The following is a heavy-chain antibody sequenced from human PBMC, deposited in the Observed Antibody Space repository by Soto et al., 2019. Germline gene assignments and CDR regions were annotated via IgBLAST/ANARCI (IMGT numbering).Heavy chain of an antibody. J-gene: IGHJ6*02. CDR1: GGTISSYY. CDR2: IYYSGST. Sequence: PAETLSLTCTVSGGTISSYYWSWIRQPPGKGLEWIGYIYYSGSTNYNPSLKSRVTISVDTSKNQFSLKLSSVTAADTAVYYCARDARGAYCGGDCYPINYYYYGMDVWGQGTTVTVSS. D-gene: IGHD2-21*02. V-gene: IGHV4-59*01. CDR3: ARDARGAYCGGDCYPINYYYYGMDV.